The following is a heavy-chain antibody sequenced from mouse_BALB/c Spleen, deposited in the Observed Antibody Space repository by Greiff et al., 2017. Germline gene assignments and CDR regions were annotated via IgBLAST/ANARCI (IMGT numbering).Heavy chain of an antibody. V-gene: IGHV6-6*02. CDR3: TRSGYPLYYAMDY. J-gene: IGHJ4*01. CDR2: IRLKSNNYAT. CDR1: GFTFSNYW. Sequence: EVKLMESGGGLVQPGGSMKLSCVASGFTFSNYWMNWVRQSPEKGLEWVAEIRLKSNNYATHYAESVKGRFTISRDDSKSSVYLQMNNLRAEDTGIYYCTRSGYPLYYAMDYWGQGTSVTVSS. D-gene: IGHD2-2*01.